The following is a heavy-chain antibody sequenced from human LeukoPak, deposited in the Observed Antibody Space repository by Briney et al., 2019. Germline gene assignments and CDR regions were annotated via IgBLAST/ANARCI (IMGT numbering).Heavy chain of an antibody. CDR1: GDSFSTNGVA. V-gene: IGHV6-1*01. D-gene: IGHD2-15*01. J-gene: IGHJ3*02. CDR3: ARGINSAFDI. Sequence: SQTLSLTCVLSGDSFSTNGVAWNWVRQSPSSGLEWLGRTYYRSKWYSDYVVSVKSRITINADTSKNQFSLHLNSVTPEDTAVYYCARGINSAFDIWGQGTLVTVSA. CDR2: TYYRSKWYS.